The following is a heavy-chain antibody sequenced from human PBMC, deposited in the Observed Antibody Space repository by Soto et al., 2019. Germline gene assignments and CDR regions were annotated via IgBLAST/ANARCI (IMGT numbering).Heavy chain of an antibody. CDR2: ISYDGSNK. Sequence: QVQLVESGGGVVQPGRSLRLSCAASGFTFSSYGMHWVRQAPGQGLEWVAVISYDGSNKYYADSVKGRFTISRDNSKNTLYLQMNSLRADDTAVYYCAKDRVDGDYGFYDYWGQGTLVTVSS. CDR1: GFTFSSYG. CDR3: AKDRVDGDYGFYDY. D-gene: IGHD4-17*01. V-gene: IGHV3-30*18. J-gene: IGHJ4*02.